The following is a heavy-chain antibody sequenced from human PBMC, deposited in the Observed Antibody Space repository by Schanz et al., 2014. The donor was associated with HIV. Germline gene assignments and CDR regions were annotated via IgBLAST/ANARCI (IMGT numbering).Heavy chain of an antibody. V-gene: IGHV3-23*01. Sequence: EVQLLESGGGLVQPGGSLRLSCAASGFTFSSYAMSWVRQAAGKGLEWVSVISGSGGSTYYADSVKGRFTISRDNSKNTLYLQMTSLRAEDTAVYYCANLVVAATDDAFDIWGQGTMVTVSS. CDR3: ANLVVAATDDAFDI. CDR1: GFTFSSYA. J-gene: IGHJ3*02. D-gene: IGHD2-15*01. CDR2: ISGSGGST.